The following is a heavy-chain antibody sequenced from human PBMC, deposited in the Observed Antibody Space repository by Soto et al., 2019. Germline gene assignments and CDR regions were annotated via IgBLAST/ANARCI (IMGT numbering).Heavy chain of an antibody. D-gene: IGHD3-3*01. V-gene: IGHV3-23*01. CDR3: AEDTVGSITIFGVVIRWFDP. Sequence: GGSLRLSCAASGFTFSSYAMSWVRQAPGKGLEWVSAISGSGGSTYYADSVKGRFTISRDNSKNTLYLQMNSLRAEDTAVYYCAEDTVGSITIFGVVIRWFDPWGQGTLVTVSS. CDR2: ISGSGGST. CDR1: GFTFSSYA. J-gene: IGHJ5*02.